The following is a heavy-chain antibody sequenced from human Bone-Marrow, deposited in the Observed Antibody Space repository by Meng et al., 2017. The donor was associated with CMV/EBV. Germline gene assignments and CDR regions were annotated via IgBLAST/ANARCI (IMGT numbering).Heavy chain of an antibody. D-gene: IGHD3-3*01. J-gene: IGHJ4*02. CDR3: AIDPVRSASY. Sequence: GGSLRLSCAASGFTFSNYWMHWVRQTPGKGLLWVSHINPVGGTTNYADSVRGRFTISRDNAKNKLYLQMNDLRAEDTAVYYCAIDPVRSASYWGQGILVTVSS. CDR1: GFTFSNYW. V-gene: IGHV3-74*01. CDR2: INPVGGTT.